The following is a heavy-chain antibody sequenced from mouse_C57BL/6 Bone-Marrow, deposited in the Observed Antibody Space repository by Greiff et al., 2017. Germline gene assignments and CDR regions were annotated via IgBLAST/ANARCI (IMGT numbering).Heavy chain of an antibody. J-gene: IGHJ2*01. Sequence: EVQVVESGGDLVKPGGSLKLSCAASGFTFSSYGMSWVRQTPDKRLEWVATISSGGSYTYYPDSVKGRFTISRDNAKNTLYLQMSSLKSEDTAMYYCAIYGSKYFDYWGQGTTLTVSS. CDR3: AIYGSKYFDY. CDR1: GFTFSSYG. CDR2: ISSGGSYT. D-gene: IGHD1-1*01. V-gene: IGHV5-6*01.